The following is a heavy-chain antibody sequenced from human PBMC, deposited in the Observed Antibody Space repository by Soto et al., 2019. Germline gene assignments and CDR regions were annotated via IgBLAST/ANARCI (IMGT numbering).Heavy chain of an antibody. D-gene: IGHD4-17*01. CDR3: SKSDYGDYAIDY. V-gene: IGHV3-23*01. J-gene: IGHJ4*02. CDR1: GFTFSSYA. CDR2: ISGSGGST. Sequence: GGSLRLSCAASGFTFSSYAMSWVRQAPGKGLEWVSAISGSGGSTSYADSVKGRFTISRDNSKNTLYLQMNSLRAEDTAVYYFSKSDYGDYAIDYWGQGTLVTVSS.